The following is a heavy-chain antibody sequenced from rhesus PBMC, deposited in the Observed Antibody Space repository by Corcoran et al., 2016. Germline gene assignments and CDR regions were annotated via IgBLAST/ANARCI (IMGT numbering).Heavy chain of an antibody. Sequence: QVTLKESGPALVKSTQTLTLTCSFSGFSLTTTGVGVGWIRQPQGKALYGLALIYWDDDKRYSTSLKNRLTIFKDTSNNQVVLIMTNMDPVDTATYYCARRPGDSSGWSPYGLDSWGQGVGVTVSS. J-gene: IGHJ6*01. CDR2: IYWDDDK. V-gene: IGHV2-174*01. CDR3: ARRPGDSSGWSPYGLDS. D-gene: IGHD6S26*01. CDR1: GFSLTTTGVG.